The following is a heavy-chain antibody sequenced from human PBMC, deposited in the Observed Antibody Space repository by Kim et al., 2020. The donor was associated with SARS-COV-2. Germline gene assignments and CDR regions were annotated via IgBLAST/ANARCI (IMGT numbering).Heavy chain of an antibody. CDR2: IYYSGST. CDR3: ARGLSPLPIDY. Sequence: SETLSLTCTVSGGSISSGGYYWSWIRQHPGKGLEWIGYIYYSGSTYYNPSLKSRVTISVDTSKNQFSLKLSSVTAADTAVYYCARGLSPLPIDYWGQGTLVTVSS. J-gene: IGHJ4*02. V-gene: IGHV4-31*03. CDR1: GGSISSGGYY. D-gene: IGHD1-26*01.